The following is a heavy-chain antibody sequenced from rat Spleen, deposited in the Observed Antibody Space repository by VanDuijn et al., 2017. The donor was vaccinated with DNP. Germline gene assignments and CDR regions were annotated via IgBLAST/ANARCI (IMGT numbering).Heavy chain of an antibody. CDR1: GFTFNNYW. V-gene: IGHV5-31*01. J-gene: IGHJ1*01. Sequence: EVQLVESGGDLVQPGRSLKLSCVASGFTFNNYWMTWIRQVPGKGLEWVASITSSGGNTYYPDSVKGRFTISRDNAKNTLYLQMNSLRSEDTATYYCARAKYGDLDYWGPGTMVTVSS. CDR2: ITSSGGNT. CDR3: ARAKYGDLDY. D-gene: IGHD4-1*01.